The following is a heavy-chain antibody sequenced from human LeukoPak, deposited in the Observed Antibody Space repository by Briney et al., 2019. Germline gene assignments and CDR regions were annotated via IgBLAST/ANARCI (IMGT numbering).Heavy chain of an antibody. D-gene: IGHD3-22*01. CDR2: ISGSSGST. V-gene: IGHV3-23*01. Sequence: GGSLRLSCAASGFTFSSYAMSWVRQAPGQGLEWISAISGSSGSTYYAETVKGRFTITRDNSKNTLYLQMNSLRAEDTAVYYCAKDYRPYYYDSSGYYYAEYFQHWGQGTLVTVSS. CDR3: AKDYRPYYYDSSGYYYAEYFQH. J-gene: IGHJ1*01. CDR1: GFTFSSYA.